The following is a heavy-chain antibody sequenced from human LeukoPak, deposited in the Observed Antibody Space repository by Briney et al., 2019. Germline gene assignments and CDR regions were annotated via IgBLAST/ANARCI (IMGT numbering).Heavy chain of an antibody. CDR1: GGSISSYY. CDR3: ARDLPYYDFWSGYQLDAFDI. V-gene: IGHV4-4*07. CDR2: VYTSGST. Sequence: PSETLSLTCTVSGGSISSYYWSWIRQPAGKVLEWIGRVYTSGSTNYNPSLKSRVTMSVDTSKNQFSLKLSSVTAADTAVYYCARDLPYYDFWSGYQLDAFDIWGQGTMVTVSS. D-gene: IGHD3-3*01. J-gene: IGHJ3*02.